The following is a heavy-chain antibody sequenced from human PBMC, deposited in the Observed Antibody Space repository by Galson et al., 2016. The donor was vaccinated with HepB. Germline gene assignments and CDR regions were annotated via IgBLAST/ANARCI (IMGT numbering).Heavy chain of an antibody. CDR1: GFTFSGSA. J-gene: IGHJ4*02. CDR3: TSQRVYGRLTSD. D-gene: IGHD6-13*01. Sequence: SLRLSCAASGFTFSGSAMHWVRQASGKGLEWVGRIRSKANSYATVYAASVKGRFTISRDDSKNTAYLQMKSLRVEDTAVYYCTSQRVYGRLTSDWGQGTLVTVSS. CDR2: IRSKANSYAT. V-gene: IGHV3-73*01.